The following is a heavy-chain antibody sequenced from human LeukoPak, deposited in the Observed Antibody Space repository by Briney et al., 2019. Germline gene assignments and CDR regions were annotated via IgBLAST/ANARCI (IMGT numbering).Heavy chain of an antibody. CDR2: INHSGST. D-gene: IGHD1-26*01. V-gene: IGHV4-34*01. J-gene: IGHJ4*02. CDR1: GGSFSGYY. Sequence: SSETLSLTCAVYGGSFSGYYWSWIRQPPGKGLEWIGEINHSGSTNYNPSLKCRVTISVDTSKNQFSLKLSSVTAADTAVYYCARGSKWYFDYWGQGTLVTVSS. CDR3: ARGSKWYFDY.